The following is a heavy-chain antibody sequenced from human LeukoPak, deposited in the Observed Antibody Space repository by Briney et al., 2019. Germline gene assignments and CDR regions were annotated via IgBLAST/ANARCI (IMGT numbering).Heavy chain of an antibody. CDR3: ARYREVPADASNYYYHDYMDV. CDR1: GASISDYC. V-gene: IGHV4-59*01. CDR2: IYYNGST. Sequence: SETLSLTCTVSGASISDYCWSWVRQPPGKGLEWVGHIYYNGSTNYNPSLETRITISVDRSKNQPSVKMSTVIAADTAVYYCARYREVPADASNYYYHDYMDVWAKGTTVTVSS. J-gene: IGHJ6*03. D-gene: IGHD2-2*01.